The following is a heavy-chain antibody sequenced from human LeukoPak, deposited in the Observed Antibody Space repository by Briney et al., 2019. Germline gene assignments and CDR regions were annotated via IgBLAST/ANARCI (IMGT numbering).Heavy chain of an antibody. CDR3: ARSVDYDFWSGSRNAFDI. V-gene: IGHV5-51*01. J-gene: IGHJ3*02. CDR2: IYPGDSDT. CDR1: GYSFTSYW. D-gene: IGHD3-3*01. Sequence: GESLKISCKGSGYSFTSYWIGWVRQMPGKGLEWMGIIYPGDSDTRYSPSFQGPVTISADKSISTAYLQWSSLKASDTAMYYCARSVDYDFWSGSRNAFDIWGQGTMVTVSS.